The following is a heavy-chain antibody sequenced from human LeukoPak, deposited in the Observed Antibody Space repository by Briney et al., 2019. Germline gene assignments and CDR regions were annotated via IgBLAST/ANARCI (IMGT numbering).Heavy chain of an antibody. J-gene: IGHJ3*02. D-gene: IGHD5-24*01. CDR1: GGSISSYY. V-gene: IGHV4-59*01. CDR3: ASNYKMATSDAFDI. Sequence: PSETLSLTCTVSGGSISSYYWSWIRQPPGKGLEWIGYIYYSWSTNYNPSLKSRVTISVDTSKNQFSLKLSSVTAADTAVYYCASNYKMATSDAFDIWGQGTMVTVSS. CDR2: IYYSWST.